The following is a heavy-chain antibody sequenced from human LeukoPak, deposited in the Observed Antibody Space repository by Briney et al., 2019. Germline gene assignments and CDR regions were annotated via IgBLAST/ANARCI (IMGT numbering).Heavy chain of an antibody. V-gene: IGHV1-2*02. CDR3: ARDRMNIVGATHTFDY. D-gene: IGHD1-26*01. CDR2: INPNSGGT. Sequence: ASVKVSCKASGFTFTAYYMHWVRQAPGQGLEWMGWINPNSGGTNYAQKFQGRVTMTRDTSISTAYMELSRLRSDDTAVYYCARDRMNIVGATHTFDYWGQGTLVTVSS. J-gene: IGHJ4*02. CDR1: GFTFTAYY.